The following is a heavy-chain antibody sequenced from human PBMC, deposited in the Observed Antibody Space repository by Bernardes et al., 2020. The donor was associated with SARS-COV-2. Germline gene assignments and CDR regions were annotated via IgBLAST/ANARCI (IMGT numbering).Heavy chain of an antibody. CDR3: ARDSSVEFDY. Sequence: VGSLSLSCAASGFTLSMYWMHWVRQVPGRGLVWVSHINSDGSGTSYADSVKGRFTISRDNAKNTLYLQMHSLRAEDSAVYFCARDSSVEFDYWGRGTLVTVSS. J-gene: IGHJ4*02. V-gene: IGHV3-74*01. CDR1: GFTLSMYW. CDR2: INSDGSGT.